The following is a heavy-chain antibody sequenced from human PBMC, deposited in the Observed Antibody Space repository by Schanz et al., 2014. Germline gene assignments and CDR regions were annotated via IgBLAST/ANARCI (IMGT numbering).Heavy chain of an antibody. CDR2: IIPILDKT. CDR1: GGTFSSST. J-gene: IGHJ6*02. CDR3: AKVERTRYYAMDV. Sequence: QVQLVQSGAEVKKPGSSVKVSCKASGGTFSSSTLTWVRQGPGQGLEWMGRIIPILDKTNYAQKFQGRVTMTADKATSTDYMEVSGLRSEDTAVYYCAKVERTRYYAMDVWGQGTTVTVSS. V-gene: IGHV1-69*08. D-gene: IGHD3-9*01.